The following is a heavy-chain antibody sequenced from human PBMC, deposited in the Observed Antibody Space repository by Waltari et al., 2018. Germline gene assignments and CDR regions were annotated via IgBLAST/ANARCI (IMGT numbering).Heavy chain of an antibody. Sequence: AQPGESLRLSCAASGFTFSRYWMDWVRQAPGKGLVWVSRINSDGSSTTYADSVKGRFTISRDNAKNTLYVQMNRLRAEDTAVYYCARVATKTYSSPVPGRPYYYGMDVWGQGTTVTVSS. D-gene: IGHD6-19*01. J-gene: IGHJ6*02. CDR1: GFTFSRYW. V-gene: IGHV3-74*01. CDR2: INSDGSST. CDR3: ARVATKTYSSPVPGRPYYYGMDV.